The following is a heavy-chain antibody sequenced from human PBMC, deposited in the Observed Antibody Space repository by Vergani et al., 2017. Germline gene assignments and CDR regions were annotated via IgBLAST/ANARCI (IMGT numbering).Heavy chain of an antibody. Sequence: QMQLVESGGGVVQPGGSLRLSCVASGFSFSTYGMNWVRQTPGTGLEWVAFIRYDGTTKYSADSLKGRFSISRDNSKNTLYLQMNSLRGDDTAVYYCAKDDSVARGSFYGKFDLWGQGILGTISS. V-gene: IGHV3-30*02. D-gene: IGHD1-26*01. CDR3: AKDDSVARGSFYGKFDL. J-gene: IGHJ4*02. CDR1: GFSFSTYG. CDR2: IRYDGTTK.